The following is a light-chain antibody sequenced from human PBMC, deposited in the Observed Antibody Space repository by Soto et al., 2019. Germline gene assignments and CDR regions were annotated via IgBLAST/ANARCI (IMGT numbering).Light chain of an antibody. V-gene: IGKV1-27*01. CDR2: AAS. CDR1: QGISNY. CDR3: QKYNSAPLS. Sequence: DIQMTQSPSSLSASLGDRVTITCQASQGISNYLAWYQQRPGKVPKLLIYAASTLQSGVPSRFRGSGSGTDFTLTITSLQPEDVARYYCQKYNSAPLSLGGGTKVDIK. J-gene: IGKJ4*01.